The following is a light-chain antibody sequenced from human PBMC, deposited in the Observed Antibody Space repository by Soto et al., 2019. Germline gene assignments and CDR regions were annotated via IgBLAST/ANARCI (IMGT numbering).Light chain of an antibody. CDR3: CAFTSAGTWV. Sequence: QSALTQPASVSGSPGQSITISCTGTSSDIGAYNYVSWYRQHPGKAPQLLIYDVNNRPSGVSHRFSGSKSGNTASLTISGLQSEDEADYYCCAFTSAGTWVFGGGTKLTVL. CDR1: SSDIGAYNY. V-gene: IGLV2-14*03. CDR2: DVN. J-gene: IGLJ3*02.